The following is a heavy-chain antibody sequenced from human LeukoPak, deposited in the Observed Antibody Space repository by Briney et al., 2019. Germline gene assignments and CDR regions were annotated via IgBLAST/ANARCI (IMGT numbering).Heavy chain of an antibody. J-gene: IGHJ4*02. V-gene: IGHV3-43D*03. D-gene: IGHD6-25*01. CDR2: SGWTGIGT. CDR3: VRSRAASQGYFDS. CDR1: GFTFNDYA. Sequence: GGSLRLSCAVSGFTFNDYALHWVRQVPGKGLEWLSFSGWTGIGTDYVDSVKGRFTISRDDSKNSLYLEMNSLRSEDTALYYCVRSRAASQGYFDSWGQGTLVTVSS.